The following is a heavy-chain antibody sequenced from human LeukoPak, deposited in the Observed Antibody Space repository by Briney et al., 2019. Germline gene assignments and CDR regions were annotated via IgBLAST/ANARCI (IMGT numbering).Heavy chain of an antibody. V-gene: IGHV1-2*02. CDR2: INPNSGVT. J-gene: IGHJ3*02. Sequence: ASVKVSCKASGYTFNGYCIHWVRQAPGQGLEWMGWINPNSGVTKYAQQFQGRVTMTWDTSVSTAFMELYRLTSDDTAMYYCARFGVVTNDAFDIWGQGTVVTISS. D-gene: IGHD3-3*01. CDR3: ARFGVVTNDAFDI. CDR1: GYTFNGYC.